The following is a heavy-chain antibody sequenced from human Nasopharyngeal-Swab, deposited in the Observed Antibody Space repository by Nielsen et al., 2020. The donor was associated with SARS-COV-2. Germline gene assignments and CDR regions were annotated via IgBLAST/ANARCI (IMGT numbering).Heavy chain of an antibody. CDR3: ARHNYYDSSGHYSGLTDY. J-gene: IGHJ4*02. D-gene: IGHD3-22*01. CDR2: ISAYNGNT. V-gene: IGHV1-18*01. Sequence: WVRQAPGQGPEWMGWISAYNGNTNYAQKVQGRVTMTTDTSTSTAYMELRSLRSDDTAVYYCARHNYYDSSGHYSGLTDYWGQGTLVTVSS.